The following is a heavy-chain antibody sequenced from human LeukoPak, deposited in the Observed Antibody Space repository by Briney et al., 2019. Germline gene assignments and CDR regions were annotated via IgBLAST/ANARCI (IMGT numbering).Heavy chain of an antibody. D-gene: IGHD2-2*03. J-gene: IGHJ4*02. Sequence: ASVKVSCKASGYTFTGYYMHWVRQAPGQGLEWMGWINPNSGGTNYAQKFQGRVTMTRDTSISTAYMELSRLRSDDTAVYYCARGGVGIVVVPAAEFDYWGQGTLVTVSS. CDR3: ARGGVGIVVVPAAEFDY. CDR1: GYTFTGYY. V-gene: IGHV1-2*02. CDR2: INPNSGGT.